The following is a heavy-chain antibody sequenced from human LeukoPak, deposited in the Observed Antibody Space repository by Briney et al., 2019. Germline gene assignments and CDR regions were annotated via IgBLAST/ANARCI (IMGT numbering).Heavy chain of an antibody. CDR3: ARDGKYYYDSSGYYNWFDP. CDR2: INPSGGST. CDR1: GYTFTDYY. J-gene: IGHJ5*02. D-gene: IGHD3-22*01. Sequence: GASVKVSCKASGYTFTDYYMHWVRQAPGQGLEWMGIINPSGGSTSYAQKFQGRVTMTRDMSTSTVYMELSSLRSEDTAVYYCARDGKYYYDSSGYYNWFDPWGQGTLVTVSS. V-gene: IGHV1-46*01.